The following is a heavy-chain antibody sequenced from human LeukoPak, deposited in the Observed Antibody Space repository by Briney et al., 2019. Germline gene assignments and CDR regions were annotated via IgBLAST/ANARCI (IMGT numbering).Heavy chain of an antibody. J-gene: IGHJ4*02. CDR2: IYYSGST. CDR3: ARGYGDPAAPDY. Sequence: SETLSLTCTVSGGSISSYYWSWIRQPPGKGLEWIGYIYYSGSTNYNPYLKSRVTISVDTSKNQFSLKLSSVTAADTAVYYCARGYGDPAAPDYWGQGTLVTVSS. CDR1: GGSISSYY. D-gene: IGHD4-17*01. V-gene: IGHV4-59*01.